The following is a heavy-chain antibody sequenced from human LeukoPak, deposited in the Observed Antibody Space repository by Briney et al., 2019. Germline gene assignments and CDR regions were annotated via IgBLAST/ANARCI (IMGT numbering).Heavy chain of an antibody. V-gene: IGHV1-69*05. D-gene: IGHD2-2*01. J-gene: IGHJ5*02. CDR1: GGTFSSYA. CDR3: ARDKGLGPAYWFDP. Sequence: SVKVSCKASGGTFSSYAISWVRQAPGQGLEWMGGIIAILGTANYAQKFQGRVTNTTDESTSTAYMELSSLRSEDTAVYYCARDKGLGPAYWFDPWGQGTLVTVSS. CDR2: IIAILGTA.